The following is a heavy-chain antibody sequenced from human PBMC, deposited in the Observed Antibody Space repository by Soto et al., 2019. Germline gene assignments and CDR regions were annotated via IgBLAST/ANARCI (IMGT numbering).Heavy chain of an antibody. V-gene: IGHV3-30*18. D-gene: IGHD3-22*01. Sequence: PGGSLRLSCAASGFTFSSYGMHWVRQAPGKGLEWVAVISYDGSNKYYADSVKGRFTISRDNSKNTLYLQMNSLRAEDTAVYYCAKDLNSFGYYDSSGYYVFDYWGQGTLVTVSS. CDR2: ISYDGSNK. CDR3: AKDLNSFGYYDSSGYYVFDY. CDR1: GFTFSSYG. J-gene: IGHJ4*02.